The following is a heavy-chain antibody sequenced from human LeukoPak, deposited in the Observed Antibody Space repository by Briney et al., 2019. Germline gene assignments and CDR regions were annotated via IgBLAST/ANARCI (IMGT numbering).Heavy chain of an antibody. Sequence: PGESLKISCKGSGYSFTSYWIGWVRQVPGKGLEWMGIIYPGDSDTRYSPSFQGQVTISADKSISTAYLQWSSLKASDTAMYYCARPYYDSSGSRGDYFDYWGQGTLVTVSS. J-gene: IGHJ4*02. V-gene: IGHV5-51*01. CDR1: GYSFTSYW. D-gene: IGHD3-22*01. CDR2: IYPGDSDT. CDR3: ARPYYDSSGSRGDYFDY.